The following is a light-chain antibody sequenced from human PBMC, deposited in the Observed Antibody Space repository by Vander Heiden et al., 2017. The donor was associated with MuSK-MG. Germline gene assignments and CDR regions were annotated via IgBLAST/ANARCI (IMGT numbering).Light chain of an antibody. CDR3: QQYGSSPPIT. Sequence: EIVLTQSPGTLSLSQGERATLSCRASQSVSSSYLAWYQQKPGQAPRLLIYGASSRATGIPDRFGGSGSGTDFTLTISRLEPEDFAVYYCQQYGSSPPITFGQGTRLEIK. CDR2: GAS. CDR1: QSVSSSY. J-gene: IGKJ5*01. V-gene: IGKV3-20*01.